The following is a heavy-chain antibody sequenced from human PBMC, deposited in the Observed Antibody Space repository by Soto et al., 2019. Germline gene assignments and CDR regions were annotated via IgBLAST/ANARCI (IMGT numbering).Heavy chain of an antibody. CDR1: GYTFTGFY. D-gene: IGHD6-19*01. CDR2: INPNTGAT. V-gene: IGHV1-2*02. J-gene: IGHJ4*02. CDR3: ARRASGNWLGVYFDF. Sequence: SLKVSCKTSGYTFTGFYLHWLRQAPGEGPEWIGDINPNTGATNYARRFQGRVSTTRDTSISTAYMELSSLRSDDTAVYYCARRASGNWLGVYFDFWGQGTLVTVSS.